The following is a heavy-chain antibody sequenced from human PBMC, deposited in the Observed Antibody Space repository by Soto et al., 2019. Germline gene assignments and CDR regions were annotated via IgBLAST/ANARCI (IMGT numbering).Heavy chain of an antibody. CDR1: GFTFSMYS. CDR3: VKLAEYGVDEG. J-gene: IGHJ4*02. Sequence: PGGPLRLACSSSGFTFSMYSMHWIRQAPGKGLEYVSAISDDGRSTYYADSVKGRYTISRDNSNNAVFLQMSSLRPDDTAVYYCVKLAEYGVDEGWGLGTLVTVSS. V-gene: IGHV3-64D*06. CDR2: ISDDGRST. D-gene: IGHD4-17*01.